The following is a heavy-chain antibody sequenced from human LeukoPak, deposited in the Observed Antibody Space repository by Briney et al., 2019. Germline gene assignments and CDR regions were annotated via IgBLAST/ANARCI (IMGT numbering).Heavy chain of an antibody. V-gene: IGHV1-69*01. CDR1: GGTFTSYA. CDR3: ARGGHSGYDSPFDY. J-gene: IGHJ4*02. D-gene: IGHD5-12*01. Sequence: SVKVSCKPSGGTFTSYAISWVRQAPGQGLEWMGGIIPIFGTANYAQKFQGRVTITADQSTGTAYMALSSLRSEDTAVYYRARGGHSGYDSPFDYWGQGTLVTVSS. CDR2: IIPIFGTA.